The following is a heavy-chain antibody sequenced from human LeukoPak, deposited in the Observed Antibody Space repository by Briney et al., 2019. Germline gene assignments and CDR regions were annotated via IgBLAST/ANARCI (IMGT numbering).Heavy chain of an antibody. V-gene: IGHV3-74*01. CDR1: GFTFSSYW. D-gene: IGHD6-13*01. J-gene: IGHJ4*02. CDR3: AQGGIGTRRLEF. CDR2: ITSDGGGI. Sequence: GGSLRLSCAASGFTFSSYWMHWVRQPPGKGLVWVSRITSDGGGIGYADSVKGRFSTSRDNAKNTLYLQMNSLRAEDTAVYYCAQGGIGTRRLEFWGQGALVTVSS.